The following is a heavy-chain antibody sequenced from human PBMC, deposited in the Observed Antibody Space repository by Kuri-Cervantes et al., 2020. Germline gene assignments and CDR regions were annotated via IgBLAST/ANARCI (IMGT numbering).Heavy chain of an antibody. V-gene: IGHV3-48*01. CDR2: ISSSSSTI. CDR3: AKATKGAFDI. CDR1: GFTFSSYS. Sequence: GGSLRLSCAASGFTFSSYSMNWVRQAPGKGLEWVSYISSSSSTIYYADSVKGRFTISRDNSKNTLYLQMNSLRAEDTAVYYCAKATKGAFDIWGQGTMVTVSS. J-gene: IGHJ3*02.